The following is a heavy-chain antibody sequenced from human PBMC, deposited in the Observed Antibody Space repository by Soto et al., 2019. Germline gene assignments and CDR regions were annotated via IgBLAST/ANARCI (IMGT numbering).Heavy chain of an antibody. CDR2: IYHSGSA. Sequence: QVELQESGPGLVKPSGTLSLTCAVSGGSISSSYWWSWVRQPPGKGLEWIGEIYHSGSANYNPSLTSRVTISVDNSKNQFSLKLSSVTAADTAVYYCARYIAASGTYYFDYWGQGTLVTVSS. CDR1: GGSISSSYW. J-gene: IGHJ4*02. D-gene: IGHD6-13*01. CDR3: ARYIAASGTYYFDY. V-gene: IGHV4-4*02.